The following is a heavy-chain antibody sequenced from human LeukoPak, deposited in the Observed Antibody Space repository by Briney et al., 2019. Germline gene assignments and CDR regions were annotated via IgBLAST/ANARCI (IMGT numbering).Heavy chain of an antibody. CDR3: ARVGAWELQRVFEY. CDR1: GFTFTNYW. CDR2: IHKAGSES. V-gene: IGHV3-7*01. J-gene: IGHJ4*02. Sequence: PGGSLRLSCAASGFTFTNYWMTWVRQAPGKGLEWVANIHKAGSESYYVDSVKGRFAISRDNAKNSLYLQLSSLRVEDTAVYYCARVGAWELQRVFEYWGQGTLVTVSS. D-gene: IGHD1-26*01.